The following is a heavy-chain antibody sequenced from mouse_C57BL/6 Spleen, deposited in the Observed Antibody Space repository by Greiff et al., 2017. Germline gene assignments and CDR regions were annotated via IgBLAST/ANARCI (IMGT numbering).Heavy chain of an antibody. CDR2: IYPGSGST. D-gene: IGHD4-1*01. V-gene: IGHV1-55*01. Sequence: QVQLQQSGAELVKPGASVKMSCKASGYTFTSYWITWVKQRPGQGLEWIGDIYPGSGSTNYNEKFKSKATLTVDTSSSTAYMQLSSLTSEDSAVYYCARVGGLGRDWYFDVWGTGTTVTVSS. J-gene: IGHJ1*03. CDR1: GYTFTSYW. CDR3: ARVGGLGRDWYFDV.